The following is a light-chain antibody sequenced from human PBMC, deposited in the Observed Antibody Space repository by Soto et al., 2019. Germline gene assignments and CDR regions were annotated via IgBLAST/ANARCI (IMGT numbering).Light chain of an antibody. V-gene: IGLV1-40*01. CDR3: QSYDSSLIGVV. CDR2: GNT. Sequence: QSVLTQTPSVSGAPGQRVTISCTGSSSNIGAGYDVHWYQQLPGTAPKVLIYGNTNRPSGVPDRFSGSKSDTSASLAISGLQAEDEAVYYCQSYDSSLIGVVFGGGTKVTVL. J-gene: IGLJ2*01. CDR1: SSNIGAGYD.